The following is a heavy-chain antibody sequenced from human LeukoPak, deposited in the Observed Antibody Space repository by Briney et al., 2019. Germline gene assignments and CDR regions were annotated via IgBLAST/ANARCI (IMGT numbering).Heavy chain of an antibody. J-gene: IGHJ4*02. Sequence: SETLSLTCSVSGGSFDSKYWSWIRQPPGKGLEWIGYIYTSGSTNFNPSLKSRVTISVDTSKNQFSLKLSSVTAADTAVYYCARGQDTAMVTPFDYWGQGTLVTVSS. D-gene: IGHD5-18*01. V-gene: IGHV4-4*09. CDR1: GGSFDSKY. CDR2: IYTSGST. CDR3: ARGQDTAMVTPFDY.